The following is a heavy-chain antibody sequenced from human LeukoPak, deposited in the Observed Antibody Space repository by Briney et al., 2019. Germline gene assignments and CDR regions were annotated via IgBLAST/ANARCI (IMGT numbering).Heavy chain of an antibody. D-gene: IGHD6-13*01. V-gene: IGHV3-7*05. CDR3: ARIGYEDDRSAFRYFDY. CDR1: GFTFSQYW. J-gene: IGHJ4*02. CDR2: MKQDGSQK. Sequence: PGGSLRLSCAASGFTFSQYWMTWVRQAPGKGLEWVANMKQDGSQKMYVDSVKGRFTISRENAKNSLYLQMNSLRPEDTAVYYCARIGYEDDRSAFRYFDYWGQGTLVTVSS.